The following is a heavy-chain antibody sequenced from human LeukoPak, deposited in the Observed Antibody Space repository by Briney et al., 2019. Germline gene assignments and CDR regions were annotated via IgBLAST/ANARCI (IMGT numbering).Heavy chain of an antibody. CDR3: AKDLSLSCY. CDR2: ILLDGGGT. J-gene: IGHJ4*02. Sequence: PGGSVSLFCAASGCTISGYSMNWVRQAPRKGLEWVSSILLDGGGTYYADSVKGRFTISSDNSKNTLYLQMNSLRVEDTAVYYFAKDLSLSCYRGEGVTVT. CDR1: GCTISGYS. V-gene: IGHV3-23*01. D-gene: IGHD2-2*01.